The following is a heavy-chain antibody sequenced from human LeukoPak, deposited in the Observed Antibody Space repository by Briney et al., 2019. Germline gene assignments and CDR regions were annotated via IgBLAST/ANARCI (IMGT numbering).Heavy chain of an antibody. V-gene: IGHV3-74*01. CDR2: INSDGSST. CDR1: GFTFSTYW. J-gene: IGHJ3*02. CDR3: VRDISDAFDI. Sequence: GGSLRLSCAASGFTFSTYWMHWVRQAPGKGLVWVSCINSDGSSTRYADSVKGRFTISRDNAKNTLYLQMNSLRAEDTAVYYCVRDISDAFDIWGQGTMVTVSS. D-gene: IGHD3-9*01.